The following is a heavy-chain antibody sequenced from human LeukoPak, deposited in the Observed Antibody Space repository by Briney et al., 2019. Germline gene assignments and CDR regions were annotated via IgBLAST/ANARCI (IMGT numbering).Heavy chain of an antibody. J-gene: IGHJ4*02. CDR2: ISSSGSII. Sequence: GGSLRLSCAASGFTFSSYEMNWVRQAPGKGLEWVSYISSSGSIIYDADSVKGRFTISRDNAKNSLYLQMNSLRAEDTAVYYCAKDGGTHFDHWGQGTLVTVSS. CDR1: GFTFSSYE. V-gene: IGHV3-48*03. D-gene: IGHD1-26*01. CDR3: AKDGGTHFDH.